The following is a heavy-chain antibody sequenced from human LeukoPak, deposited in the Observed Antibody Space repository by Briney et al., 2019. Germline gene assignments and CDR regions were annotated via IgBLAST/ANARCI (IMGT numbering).Heavy chain of an antibody. Sequence: GSLRLSCAASGFTFSSYSMIWVRQAPGKGLEWVSSISSSSSYIYYADSVKGRFTISRDNAKNSLYLQMNSLRAEDTAVYYFARDQREFGGVNYFDDWGQEPLVTVFS. CDR2: ISSSSSYI. CDR1: GFTFSSYS. V-gene: IGHV3-21*01. J-gene: IGHJ4*02. CDR3: ARDQREFGGVNYFDD. D-gene: IGHD3-16*01.